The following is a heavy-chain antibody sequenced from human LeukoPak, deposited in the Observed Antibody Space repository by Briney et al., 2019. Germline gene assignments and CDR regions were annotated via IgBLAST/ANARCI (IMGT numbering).Heavy chain of an antibody. Sequence: GESRQISGQGSGYLFSNYWIDWVRQLRGKGLEWMGVIYPGGSNARYSPSFQGQVTISADKTIRTAYLQWSSLKASDTAMYYCARHTGYCSGGSCSGDSWGQGTLVTVSS. J-gene: IGHJ4*02. CDR1: GYLFSNYW. V-gene: IGHV5-51*01. CDR3: ARHTGYCSGGSCSGDS. CDR2: IYPGGSNA. D-gene: IGHD2-15*01.